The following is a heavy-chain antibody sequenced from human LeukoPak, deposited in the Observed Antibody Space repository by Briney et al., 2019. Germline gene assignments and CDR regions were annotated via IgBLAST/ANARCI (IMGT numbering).Heavy chain of an antibody. CDR1: GGSISSGNW. CDR2: IYHSGST. V-gene: IGHV4-4*02. CDR3: ARDRRGGNSWGAFDI. D-gene: IGHD4-23*01. J-gene: IGHJ3*02. Sequence: NPSETLSLTCAVSGGSISSGNWWSWVRQPPGKGLEWIGEIYHSGSTNYNPSVKSRVTIAVETSKNQFSLKLSSVTAADTAVYYCARDRRGGNSWGAFDIWGQGTMVTVSS.